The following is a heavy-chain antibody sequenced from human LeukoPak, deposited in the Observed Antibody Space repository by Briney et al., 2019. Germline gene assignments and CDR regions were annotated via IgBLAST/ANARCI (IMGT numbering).Heavy chain of an antibody. D-gene: IGHD2-2*01. CDR2: MNPNSGNT. J-gene: IGHJ4*02. Sequence: GASVKVSCKASGYTFTSYDINWVRQATGQGLEWMVWMNPNSGNTGYAQKFQGRVTMTRNTSISTAYMELSSLRSEDTAVYYCAVKGYCSSTSCYGGLYWGQGTLVTVSS. CDR1: GYTFTSYD. CDR3: AVKGYCSSTSCYGGLY. V-gene: IGHV1-8*01.